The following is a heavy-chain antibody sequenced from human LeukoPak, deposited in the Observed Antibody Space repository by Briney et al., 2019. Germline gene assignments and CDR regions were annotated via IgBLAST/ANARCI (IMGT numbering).Heavy chain of an antibody. V-gene: IGHV3-30-3*01. CDR2: ISYDGSNK. D-gene: IGHD4-17*01. Sequence: GGSLRLSCAASGFTFSSYAMHWVRQAPGKGLEWAAVISYDGSNKYYADSVKGRFTISRDNSKNTLYLQMNSLRAEDTAVYYCAREQMPDYGDYPSFDYWGQGTLVTVSS. J-gene: IGHJ4*02. CDR3: AREQMPDYGDYPSFDY. CDR1: GFTFSSYA.